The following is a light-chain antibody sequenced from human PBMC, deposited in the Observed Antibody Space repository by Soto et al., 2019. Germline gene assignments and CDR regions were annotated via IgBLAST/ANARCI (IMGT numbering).Light chain of an antibody. Sequence: GDRVTITCRVSQSISSWLAWYQQKPGKAPKLLIYDASSLESGVPSRFSGSGSGTEFTLTISSLQPDDFATYYCQQYNSYAWTFGQGTKVAIK. CDR1: QSISSW. V-gene: IGKV1-5*01. CDR3: QQYNSYAWT. CDR2: DAS. J-gene: IGKJ1*01.